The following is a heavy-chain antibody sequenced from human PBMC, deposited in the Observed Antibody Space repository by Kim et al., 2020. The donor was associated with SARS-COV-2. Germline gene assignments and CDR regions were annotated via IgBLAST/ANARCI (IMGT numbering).Heavy chain of an antibody. CDR3: AKGPIPLPDGKIPRRRWFDP. J-gene: IGHJ5*02. CDR1: GLAFSSYG. CDR2: ISYDGNNQ. D-gene: IGHD6-13*01. V-gene: IGHV3-30*18. Sequence: SLRLSCAASGLAFSSYGMHWVRQAPGKGLEWVALISYDGNNQYYADSVKGRFIISRDNSKNTLYLQMSSLGPDDTAVYSCAKGPIPLPDGKIPRRRWFDPWGQGTLVIVSS.